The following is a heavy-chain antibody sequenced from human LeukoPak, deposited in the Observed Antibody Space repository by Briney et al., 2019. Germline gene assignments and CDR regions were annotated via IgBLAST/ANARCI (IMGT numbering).Heavy chain of an antibody. Sequence: SETLSLTCAVSGGSISSGGYSWSWIRQPPGKGLEWIGYIYYSGSTYNNPSLKSRVTISVDTSKNQFSLKLSSVTAADTAVYYCAREGYSYFDYWGQGTLVTVSS. J-gene: IGHJ4*02. V-gene: IGHV4-30-4*07. CDR3: AREGYSYFDY. D-gene: IGHD5-18*01. CDR2: IYYSGST. CDR1: GGSISSGGYS.